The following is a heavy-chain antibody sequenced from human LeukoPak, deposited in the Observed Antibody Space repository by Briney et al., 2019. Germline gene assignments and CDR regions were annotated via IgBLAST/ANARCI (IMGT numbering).Heavy chain of an antibody. Sequence: SETLSLTCTVSGGSISSYYWSWIRQPPGKGLEWIGYIYYSGSTNYNPSLKSRVTMSVDTSKNQFSLKLSSVTAADTAVYYCARVRSRSWFDPWGQGTLVTVSS. CDR3: ARVRSRSWFDP. CDR2: IYYSGST. CDR1: GGSISSYY. V-gene: IGHV4-59*01. J-gene: IGHJ5*02.